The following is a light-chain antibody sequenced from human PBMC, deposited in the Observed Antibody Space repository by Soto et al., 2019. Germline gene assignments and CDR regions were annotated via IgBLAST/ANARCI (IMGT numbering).Light chain of an antibody. CDR2: EVS. V-gene: IGLV2-14*01. J-gene: IGLJ3*02. Sequence: QSALTHPASVSGSPGQSIAISCTGTSSDVGKYSYVSWFQQYPGNAPKLMIYEVSNRPSGVSNRFSGSKSGNTASLTISGLQGEDEADYYCSSFTTSSTWVFGGGTKLTVL. CDR3: SSFTTSSTWV. CDR1: SSDVGKYSY.